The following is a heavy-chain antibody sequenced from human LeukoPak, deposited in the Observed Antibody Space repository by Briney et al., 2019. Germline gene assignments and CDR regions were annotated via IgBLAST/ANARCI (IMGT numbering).Heavy chain of an antibody. V-gene: IGHV3-53*01. D-gene: IGHD3/OR15-3a*01. J-gene: IGHJ4*02. CDR1: GFTVSSNY. Sequence: GGSLRLSCAASGFTVSSNYMSWVRQAPGKGLKWVSDIYSDGTTYYADSVKGRFTISRDNSKNTLYLQMNSLRAEDTAVYYCARDGLDSDYWGQGTLVTVSS. CDR2: IYSDGTT. CDR3: ARDGLDSDY.